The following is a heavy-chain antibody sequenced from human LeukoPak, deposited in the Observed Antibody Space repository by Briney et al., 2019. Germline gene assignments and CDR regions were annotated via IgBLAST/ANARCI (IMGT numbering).Heavy chain of an antibody. CDR3: ATRAGSFSSNS. V-gene: IGHV3-15*01. D-gene: IGHD2-15*01. CDR2: IKSKTDGGTT. Sequence: AGRSLRLSCAASGFTFSNAWMTWVRQFPGKGLECVGRIKSKTDGGTTDYAAPVKGRLTISRDDSKNTLYLQMNSLKTDDTAVYYCATRAGSFSSNSWGQGTLVTVSS. J-gene: IGHJ4*02. CDR1: GFTFSNAW.